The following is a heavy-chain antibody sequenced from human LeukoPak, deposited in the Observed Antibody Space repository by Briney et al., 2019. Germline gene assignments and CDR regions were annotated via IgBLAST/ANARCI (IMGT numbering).Heavy chain of an antibody. Sequence: ASVKVSCKASGYTFTGYYMHWVRQAPGQGLEGMGWINPNSGGTNYAQKFQGRVTMTRDTSISTAYMELSRLRSDDTAVYYCARGGYFDWLLPYYFDYWGQGTLVTVSS. CDR2: INPNSGGT. J-gene: IGHJ4*02. V-gene: IGHV1-2*02. CDR1: GYTFTGYY. D-gene: IGHD3-9*01. CDR3: ARGGYFDWLLPYYFDY.